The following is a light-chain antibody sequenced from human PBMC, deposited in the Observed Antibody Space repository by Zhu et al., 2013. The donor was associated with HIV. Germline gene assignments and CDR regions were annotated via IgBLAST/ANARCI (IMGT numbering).Light chain of an antibody. CDR3: QFYGYLTGSP. V-gene: IGKV3-20*01. J-gene: IGKJ5*01. Sequence: EIVLTQSPGTLSLSPGERATLSCGASRSATNNYLAWYQQKPGQAPRLLIYGASSRATGIPDRFSGSGSGTDFTLTINRLEPEDFAVYYCQFYGYLTGSPFGLRARLEIK. CDR1: RSATNNY. CDR2: GAS.